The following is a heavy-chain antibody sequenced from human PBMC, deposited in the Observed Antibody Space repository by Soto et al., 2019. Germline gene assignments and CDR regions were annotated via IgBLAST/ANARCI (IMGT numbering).Heavy chain of an antibody. V-gene: IGHV3-23*01. CDR3: AKDPRYYDILTGYAWFDP. CDR2: ISGSGGST. CDR1: GFTFSTYA. Sequence: EVQLLESGGGLVQPGGSLRLSCAASGFTFSTYAMSWVRQVPGKGREWVSAISGSGGSTYYADSVKGRFTISRDNSKNTLYLQMNSLRAEDTAVYYCAKDPRYYDILTGYAWFDPWGQGTLVTVSS. D-gene: IGHD3-9*01. J-gene: IGHJ5*02.